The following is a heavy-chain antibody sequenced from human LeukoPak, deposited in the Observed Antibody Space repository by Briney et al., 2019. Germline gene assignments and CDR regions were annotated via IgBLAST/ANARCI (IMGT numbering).Heavy chain of an antibody. J-gene: IGHJ4*02. CDR3: AKDRVPGYSSSWSPY. D-gene: IGHD6-13*01. V-gene: IGHV3-30*02. Sequence: PGGSLRLSCAASGFTFSSSGTHWVRQAPGKGLEWVAFISYDGSNRYYADSVKGRFTISRDNSKNTLYLQMNSLRAEDTAVYYCAKDRVPGYSSSWSPYWGQGTLVTVSS. CDR2: ISYDGSNR. CDR1: GFTFSSSG.